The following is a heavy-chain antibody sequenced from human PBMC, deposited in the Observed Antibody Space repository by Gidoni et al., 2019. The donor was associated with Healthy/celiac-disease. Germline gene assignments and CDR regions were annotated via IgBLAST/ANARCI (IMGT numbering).Heavy chain of an antibody. J-gene: IGHJ3*02. Sequence: GNTNYAQKLQGRVTMTTDTSTSTAYMELRSLRSDDTAVYYCARDGKGRYCSSTSCYTINDAFDIWGQGTLVTVSS. CDR3: ARDGKGRYCSSTSCYTINDAFDI. D-gene: IGHD2-2*02. V-gene: IGHV1-18*01. CDR2: GNT.